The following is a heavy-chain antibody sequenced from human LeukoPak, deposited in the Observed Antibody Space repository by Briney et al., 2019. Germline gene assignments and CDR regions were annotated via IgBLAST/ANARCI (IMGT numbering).Heavy chain of an antibody. CDR1: GGSISSSSYY. D-gene: IGHD1-14*01. V-gene: IGHV4-39*07. J-gene: IGHJ3*02. CDR3: ARGTGDAFDI. Sequence: PSETLSLTCTVSGGSISSSSYYWGWIRQPPGKGLEWIGEINHSGSTNYNPSLKSRVTISVDTSKNQFSLKLSSVTAADTAVYYCARGTGDAFDIWGQGTMVTVSS. CDR2: INHSGST.